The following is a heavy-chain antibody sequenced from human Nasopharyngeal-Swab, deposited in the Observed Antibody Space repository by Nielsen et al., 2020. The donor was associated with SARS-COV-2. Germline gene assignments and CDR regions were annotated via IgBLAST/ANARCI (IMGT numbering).Heavy chain of an antibody. V-gene: IGHV3-23*01. CDR1: GFTFSSYA. CDR3: AKDLHWGGDYNY. Sequence: GESLKISCAASGFTFSSYAMHWVRQAPGKGLEWVSAISGSGGSTYYADSVKGRFTISRDNSKNTLYLQMNSLRAEDTAVYYCAKDLHWGGDYNYWGQGTLVTVSS. J-gene: IGHJ4*02. CDR2: ISGSGGST. D-gene: IGHD4-17*01.